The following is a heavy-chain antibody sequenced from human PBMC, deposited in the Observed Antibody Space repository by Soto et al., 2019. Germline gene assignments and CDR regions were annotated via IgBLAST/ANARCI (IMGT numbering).Heavy chain of an antibody. CDR2: INSDGSST. J-gene: IGHJ4*02. D-gene: IGHD2-15*01. CDR3: VRTSLVVAAATREDY. V-gene: IGHV3-74*01. Sequence: EVQLVESGGGLVQPGESLRLSCAASGFTFSSYWMHWVRQAPGKGLVWVSRINSDGSSTSYAGSVKGRFTISRDNAKNSLYLQMTSLRAEDTAVYYCVRTSLVVAAATREDYWGQGTLVTVS. CDR1: GFTFSSYW.